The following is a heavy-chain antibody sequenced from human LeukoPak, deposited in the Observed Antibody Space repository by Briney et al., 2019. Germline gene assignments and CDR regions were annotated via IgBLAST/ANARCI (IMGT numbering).Heavy chain of an antibody. CDR2: INHSGST. Sequence: SETLSLTCAVYGGSFSGYYWSWIRQPPGKGLEWIGEINHSGSTNYNPSLKSRVTISVDTSKNQFSLKLSSVTAADTAVYYCARGKSSGGYDYDAFDIWGQGTMVTVSS. CDR1: GGSFSGYY. CDR3: ARGKSSGGYDYDAFDI. D-gene: IGHD6-19*01. V-gene: IGHV4-34*01. J-gene: IGHJ3*02.